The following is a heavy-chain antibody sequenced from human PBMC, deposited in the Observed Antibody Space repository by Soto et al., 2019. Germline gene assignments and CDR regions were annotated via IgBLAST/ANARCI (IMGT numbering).Heavy chain of an antibody. CDR2: IIPIFGTA. D-gene: IGHD5-12*01. Sequence: SVKVSCKASGGTFSSYAIIWVRQAPGQGLEWMGGIIPIFGTANYAQKFQGRVTITADESTSTAYMELSSLRSEDTAVYYCARGERWLQFDYYYGMDVWGQGTTVTVSS. CDR1: GGTFSSYA. J-gene: IGHJ6*02. CDR3: ARGERWLQFDYYYGMDV. V-gene: IGHV1-69*13.